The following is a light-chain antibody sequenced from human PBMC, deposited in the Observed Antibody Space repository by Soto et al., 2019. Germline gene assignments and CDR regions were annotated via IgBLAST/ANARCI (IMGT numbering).Light chain of an antibody. J-gene: IGKJ4*01. V-gene: IGKV3-11*01. Sequence: EIVLTQSPATLSLSPGGIGRLGCRASQSVGYHLAWYQQKPGQAPRLLIYDASNRATGIPARFSGSGSGTDFTLAISSLEPEDFAVYYCQQRSNWPPVTFGGGTKVDIK. CDR1: QSVGYH. CDR2: DAS. CDR3: QQRSNWPPVT.